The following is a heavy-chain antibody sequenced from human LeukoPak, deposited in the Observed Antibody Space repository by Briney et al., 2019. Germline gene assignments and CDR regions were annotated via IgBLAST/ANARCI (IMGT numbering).Heavy chain of an antibody. CDR2: MYYSGST. J-gene: IGHJ4*02. D-gene: IGHD2/OR15-2a*01. CDR3: AGELKVGNTGYYFDY. CDR1: GASIRSYY. Sequence: SETLSLTCTLSGASIRSYYRSWLRQPPGKGLEWIGYMYYSGSTNYNPSLKSRVTISVETSKNQFSLKLNSVPAAATAVYFCAGELKVGNTGYYFDYWGQGTLVTVSS. V-gene: IGHV4-59*01.